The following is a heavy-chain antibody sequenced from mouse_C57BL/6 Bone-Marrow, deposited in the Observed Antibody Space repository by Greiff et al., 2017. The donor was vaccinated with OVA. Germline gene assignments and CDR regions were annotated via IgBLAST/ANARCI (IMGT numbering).Heavy chain of an antibody. J-gene: IGHJ4*01. V-gene: IGHV1-81*01. D-gene: IGHD2-12*01. Sequence: VNVVESGAELARPGASVKLSCKASGYTFTSYGISWVKQRTGQGLEWIGEIYPRSGNTYYNEKFKGKATLTADKSSSTAYMELRSLTSEDSAVYFCARSSYYYAMDYWGQGTSVTVSS. CDR2: IYPRSGNT. CDR3: ARSSYYYAMDY. CDR1: GYTFTSYG.